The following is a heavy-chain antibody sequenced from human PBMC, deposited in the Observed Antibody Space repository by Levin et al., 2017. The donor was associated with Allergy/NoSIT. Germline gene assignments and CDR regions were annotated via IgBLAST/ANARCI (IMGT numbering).Heavy chain of an antibody. D-gene: IGHD3-3*01. CDR1: GYSIRSGYY. J-gene: IGHJ4*02. V-gene: IGHV4-38-2*02. Sequence: SPTLSLPCAVSGYSIRSGYYWGWIRQPPGKGLEWIGSIYHSGSTYYNPSLKSRVTISVDTSKNQFSLKLSSVTAADTAVYYCAREGPTYYDFWSGYSMTNFDYWGQGTLVTVSS. CDR3: AREGPTYYDFWSGYSMTNFDY. CDR2: IYHSGST.